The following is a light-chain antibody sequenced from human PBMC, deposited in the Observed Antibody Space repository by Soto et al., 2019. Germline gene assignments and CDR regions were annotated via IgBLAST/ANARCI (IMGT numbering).Light chain of an antibody. CDR3: QVWDSSSDHPV. Sequence: SYELTQPPSVSVAPGKTARITCGGNNIGSKSVHWYQQKPGQAPVLVIYYDSDRPSGIPERFSGSNSGNTATLTISRVEAGDEADYYRQVWDSSSDHPVFAGGTKLTVL. CDR2: YDS. CDR1: NIGSKS. J-gene: IGLJ2*01. V-gene: IGLV3-21*04.